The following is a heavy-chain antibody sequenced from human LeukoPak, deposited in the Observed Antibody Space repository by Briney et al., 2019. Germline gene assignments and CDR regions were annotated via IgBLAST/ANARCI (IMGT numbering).Heavy chain of an antibody. J-gene: IGHJ4*02. CDR3: AKDMRVYYSSGSYSVDY. CDR1: GFTFSSYG. Sequence: GGSLRLSCAASGFTFSSYGMHWVRQAPGKGLEWVAFIRYDGSNKYYADSVKGRFTISRDNSKNTLYLQMNSLRAEDTAVYYCAKDMRVYYSSGSYSVDYWGQGTLVTVSS. CDR2: IRYDGSNK. V-gene: IGHV3-30*02. D-gene: IGHD3-10*01.